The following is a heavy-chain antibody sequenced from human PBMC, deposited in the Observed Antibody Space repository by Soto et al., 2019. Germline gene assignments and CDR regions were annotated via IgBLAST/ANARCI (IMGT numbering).Heavy chain of an antibody. V-gene: IGHV3-33*01. CDR3: ARADTAMVDNPLFDFDY. CDR2: IWYDGSNK. Sequence: QVQLVESGGGVVQPGRSLRLSCAASGFTFSSYGMHWVRQAPGKGLEWVAVIWYDGSNKYYADSVKGRFTISRDNSKNPLYLQMNSLRAEDTAVYYWARADTAMVDNPLFDFDYWGQGTLVTVAS. CDR1: GFTFSSYG. J-gene: IGHJ4*02. D-gene: IGHD5-18*01.